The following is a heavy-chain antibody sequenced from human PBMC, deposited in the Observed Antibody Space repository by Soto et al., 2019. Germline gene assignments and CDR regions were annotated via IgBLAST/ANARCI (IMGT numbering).Heavy chain of an antibody. J-gene: IGHJ5*02. CDR1: GGSISSGDYY. Sequence: SETLSLTCTVSGGSISSGDYYWSWIRQPPGKGLEWIGYIYYSGSTYYNPSLKSRVTISVDTSKNQFSLKLSSVTAADTAVYYCARGPEDYDFWSGYYTWFDPWGQGTLVTVSS. V-gene: IGHV4-30-4*01. CDR3: ARGPEDYDFWSGYYTWFDP. D-gene: IGHD3-3*01. CDR2: IYYSGST.